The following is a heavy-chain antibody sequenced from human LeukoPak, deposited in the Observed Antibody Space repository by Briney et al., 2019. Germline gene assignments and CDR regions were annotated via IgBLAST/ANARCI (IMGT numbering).Heavy chain of an antibody. D-gene: IGHD5-18*01. CDR1: GFTFSDYY. J-gene: IGHJ4*02. Sequence: PGGSLRLSCAASGFTFSDYYMSWIRQAPGKGLEWVSYISSSGSTIYYADSVKGRFTISRDNAKNSLYLQMNSLRAEDTAVYYCARDPRIQLWSPLDYWGQGPLVTVSS. CDR2: ISSSGSTI. CDR3: ARDPRIQLWSPLDY. V-gene: IGHV3-11*01.